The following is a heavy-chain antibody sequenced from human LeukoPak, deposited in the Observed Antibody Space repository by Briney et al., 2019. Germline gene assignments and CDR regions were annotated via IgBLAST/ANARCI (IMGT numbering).Heavy chain of an antibody. J-gene: IGHJ4*02. V-gene: IGHV1-2*02. CDR1: GYIFIGYY. CDR3: ARMSWNSYNFDY. Sequence: ASVKVSCKASGYIFIGYYIHWVRQAPGQGLEYMGWMNPHSGATKYAQKLQGRVTMTTDTSTSTAYMELRSLRSDGTAVYYCARMSWNSYNFDYWGQGTLVTVSS. CDR2: MNPHSGAT. D-gene: IGHD1-7*01.